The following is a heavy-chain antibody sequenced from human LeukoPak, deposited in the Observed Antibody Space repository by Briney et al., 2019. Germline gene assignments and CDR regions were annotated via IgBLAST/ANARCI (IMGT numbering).Heavy chain of an antibody. J-gene: IGHJ4*02. V-gene: IGHV3-23*01. CDR3: ARSSYYYDSLDF. CDR1: GFTFNSYA. D-gene: IGHD3-22*01. Sequence: PGGSLRLSCAASGFTFNSYAMSWVRQAPGKGLEWVSAISGSGGSTYYADSVKGRFTISRDNSKNTLYLQMNSLRAEDTAVYYCARSSYYYDSLDFWGQGTLVTVSS. CDR2: ISGSGGST.